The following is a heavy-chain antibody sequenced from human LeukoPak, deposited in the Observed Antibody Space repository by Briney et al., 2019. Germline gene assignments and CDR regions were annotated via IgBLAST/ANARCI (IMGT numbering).Heavy chain of an antibody. CDR2: IYYSGST. J-gene: IGHJ6*04. CDR1: GGSVSSGSYY. CDR3: ARALATVTTGGMDV. Sequence: KPSETLSLPCTVSGGSVSSGSYYWSWIRQPPGKGLEWVGYIYYSGSTNYNPSLKSRVTISVDTSKNQFSLKLSSVTAADTAVYYCARALATVTTGGMDVWGKGTTVTVSS. D-gene: IGHD4-17*01. V-gene: IGHV4-61*01.